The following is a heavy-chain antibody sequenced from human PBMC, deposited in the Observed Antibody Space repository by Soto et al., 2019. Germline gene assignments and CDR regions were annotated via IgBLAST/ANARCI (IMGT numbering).Heavy chain of an antibody. CDR3: AREWAGPSPRHQPGPYYFDY. Sequence: PSETLSLTCTVSGGSISSSSYHWGWIRQPPGKGLEWIGNIYYSGSTYYNPSLKSRVTISVDTSKNQFSLKLSSVTAADTAVYYCAREWAGPSPRHQPGPYYFDYWGQGTLVTVS. D-gene: IGHD1-26*01. V-gene: IGHV4-39*07. CDR2: IYYSGST. J-gene: IGHJ4*02. CDR1: GGSISSSSYH.